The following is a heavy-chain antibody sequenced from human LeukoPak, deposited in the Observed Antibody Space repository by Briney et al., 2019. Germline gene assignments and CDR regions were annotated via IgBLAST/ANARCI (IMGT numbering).Heavy chain of an antibody. CDR1: GGSISSSSYY. CDR3: ARLVLGIMCAFDI. Sequence: PSETLSLTCTVSGGSISSSSYYWGWIRQPPGKGLQWIGSIFYSGSTDHNPSLRSRVTISVDTSKNPFSLKLSSVTAADTAVYYCARLVLGIMCAFDIWGQGKVVTVSS. D-gene: IGHD3-16*01. V-gene: IGHV4-39*01. CDR2: IFYSGST. J-gene: IGHJ3*02.